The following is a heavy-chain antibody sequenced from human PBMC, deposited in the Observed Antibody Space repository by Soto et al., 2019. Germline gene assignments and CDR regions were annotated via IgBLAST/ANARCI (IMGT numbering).Heavy chain of an antibody. V-gene: IGHV4-38-2*01. CDR1: GYSFSSGYY. D-gene: IGHD3-3*01. Sequence: TRSLTCAVSGYSFSSGYYRGWNRQPPGKGQEGMGSIYHSGSTYYNPSLKSRVTISVDTSKKQSFLKLNSVNAADTAVYYCARGRTIFGVAYFDYWGQGTLVTVSS. J-gene: IGHJ4*02. CDR3: ARGRTIFGVAYFDY. CDR2: IYHSGST.